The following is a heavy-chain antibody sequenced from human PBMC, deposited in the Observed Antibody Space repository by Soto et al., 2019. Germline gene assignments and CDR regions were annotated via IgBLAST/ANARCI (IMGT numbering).Heavy chain of an antibody. CDR2: INAGNGNT. V-gene: IGHV1-3*01. J-gene: IGHJ3*02. Sequence: VASVKVSCKASGYTFTSYATHWVRQAPGQRLEWMGWINAGNGNTKYSQKFQGRVTITRDTSASTAYMELSSLRSEDTAVYYCASPTTVTTGAAFDIWGQGTMVTVSS. CDR1: GYTFTSYA. D-gene: IGHD4-17*01. CDR3: ASPTTVTTGAAFDI.